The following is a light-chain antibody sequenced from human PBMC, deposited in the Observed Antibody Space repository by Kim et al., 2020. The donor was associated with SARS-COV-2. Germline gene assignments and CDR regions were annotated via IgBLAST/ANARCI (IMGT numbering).Light chain of an antibody. Sequence: QSVLTQPPSASGTPGQRVTISCSGSSSNIGSNYVYWYQQIPGTAPKLLIYRNNQRPSGVPDRFSGSKSGTSASLAISGLRSEDEADYYCAVWDDSLSGRVFGGGTQLTVL. CDR1: SSNIGSNY. CDR2: RNN. J-gene: IGLJ3*02. V-gene: IGLV1-47*01. CDR3: AVWDDSLSGRV.